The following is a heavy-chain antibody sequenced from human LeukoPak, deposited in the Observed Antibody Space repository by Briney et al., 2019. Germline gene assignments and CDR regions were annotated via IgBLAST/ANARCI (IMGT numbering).Heavy chain of an antibody. Sequence: SETLSLTCTVSGGSISTYYWSWIRQSPGKGLEWIGYIYYSGSTNYNPSLKSRVTILVDTSKNRFSLNLRSVTAADTAVYFCARGINIVGPWGQGILVTVSS. J-gene: IGHJ5*02. CDR1: GGSISTYY. CDR3: ARGINIVGP. V-gene: IGHV4-59*01. D-gene: IGHD1-26*01. CDR2: IYYSGST.